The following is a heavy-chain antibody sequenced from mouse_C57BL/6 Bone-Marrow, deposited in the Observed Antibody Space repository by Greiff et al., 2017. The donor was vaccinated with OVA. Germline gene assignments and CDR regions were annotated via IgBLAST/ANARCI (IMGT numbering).Heavy chain of an antibody. D-gene: IGHD2-4*01. Sequence: EVKLMESGAELVRPEASVKLSCTASGFNIKDDYMHWVKQRPEQGLEWIGWIDPENGDTEYASKFQGKATITADTSSNTAYLQLSSLTSEDTAVYYCTLRYYDSMFAYWGQGTLVTVSA. CDR1: GFNIKDDY. J-gene: IGHJ3*01. V-gene: IGHV14-4*01. CDR3: TLRYYDSMFAY. CDR2: IDPENGDT.